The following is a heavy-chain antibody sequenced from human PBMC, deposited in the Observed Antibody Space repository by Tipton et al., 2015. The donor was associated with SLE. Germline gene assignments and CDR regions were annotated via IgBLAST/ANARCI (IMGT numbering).Heavy chain of an antibody. Sequence: TLSLTCAVSGGSISSYYWSWIRQPAGKGLEWIGRIYTSGSTNYNPSLKSRGTISVDTSKNQFSLKLSSVTAADTAVYYCARVVAVAAAGYFDYWGQGTLVTVSS. CDR2: IYTSGST. CDR3: ARVVAVAAAGYFDY. V-gene: IGHV4-4*07. D-gene: IGHD6-19*01. CDR1: GGSISSYY. J-gene: IGHJ4*02.